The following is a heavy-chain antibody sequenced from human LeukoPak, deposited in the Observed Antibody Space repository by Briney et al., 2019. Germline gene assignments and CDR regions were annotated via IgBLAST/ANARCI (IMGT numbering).Heavy chain of an antibody. CDR3: ARVIIAAAGRYWYFDL. V-gene: IGHV1-18*01. D-gene: IGHD6-13*01. J-gene: IGHJ2*01. Sequence: ASGKVSCKASGYTFTSYGISWVRQAPAQGLEWMGWISAYNGNTNYAQKLQGRVAMTTDTSTSTAYMELRSLRSDDTAVYYCARVIIAAAGRYWYFDLWGRGTLVTVSS. CDR1: GYTFTSYG. CDR2: ISAYNGNT.